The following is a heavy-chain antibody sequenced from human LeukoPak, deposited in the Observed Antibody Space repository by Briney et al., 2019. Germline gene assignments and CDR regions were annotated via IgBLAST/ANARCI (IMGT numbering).Heavy chain of an antibody. D-gene: IGHD2-2*01. CDR3: AKDYLVVPAAIMASGWFDP. CDR2: ISGSGGST. Sequence: GGSLRLSCAASGFTFSSYAMSWVRQAPGKGLEWVSAISGSGGSTYYADSVKGRFTISRDNSKNTLYLQMNSLRAEDTAVYYSAKDYLVVPAAIMASGWFDPWGQSTLVTVSS. V-gene: IGHV3-23*01. CDR1: GFTFSSYA. J-gene: IGHJ5*02.